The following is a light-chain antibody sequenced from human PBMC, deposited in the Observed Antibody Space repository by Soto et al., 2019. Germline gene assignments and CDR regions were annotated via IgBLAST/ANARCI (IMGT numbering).Light chain of an antibody. CDR3: CSFQGIYTGV. Sequence: QSALTQPRSVSGSPGQSVTISCTGTSSDVGGYNYVSWYQQHPGKAPKLIIYDVTERPSGVPDRFSGSKSGNTASLTISGLQAEDEADYHCCSFQGIYTGVFGGVTKLTVL. CDR2: DVT. CDR1: SSDVGGYNY. J-gene: IGLJ3*02. V-gene: IGLV2-11*01.